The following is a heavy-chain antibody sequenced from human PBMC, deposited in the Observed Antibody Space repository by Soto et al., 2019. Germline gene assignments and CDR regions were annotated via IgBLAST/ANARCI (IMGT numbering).Heavy chain of an antibody. V-gene: IGHV3-64*02. CDR2: ISNNGDST. CDR1: GFTFSNYA. Sequence: GGSLRLSCAASGFTFSNYAMQWVRRAPGKGLEYVSTISNNGDSTYYADSVKGRFTISRDNSKNTLYLQMGSLRAEDMGGYYCATWAFHHGLDVWGQGTTVTVSS. CDR3: ATWAFHHGLDV. J-gene: IGHJ6*02. D-gene: IGHD3-16*01.